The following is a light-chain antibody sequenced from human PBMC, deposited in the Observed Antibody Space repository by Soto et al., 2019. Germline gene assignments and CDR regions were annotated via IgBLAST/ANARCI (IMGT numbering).Light chain of an antibody. Sequence: QSALTQPASVSGSPGQSITISCTGTSRDVGGYNYVSWYQQHPGEAPKLMIYDVSNRPSGVSNRFSGSKSGNTASLTISGLQAEDEADYYCSSYTSSSPYVFGTGTKLTVL. J-gene: IGLJ1*01. V-gene: IGLV2-14*01. CDR3: SSYTSSSPYV. CDR1: SRDVGGYNY. CDR2: DVS.